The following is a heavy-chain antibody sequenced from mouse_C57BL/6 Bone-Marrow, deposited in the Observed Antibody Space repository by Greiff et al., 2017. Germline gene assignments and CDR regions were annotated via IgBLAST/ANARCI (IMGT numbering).Heavy chain of an antibody. CDR1: GFTFSDYY. J-gene: IGHJ3*01. D-gene: IGHD1-1*01. V-gene: IGHV5-12*01. CDR2: ISNGGGST. CDR3: ARRYYGSSLWFAY. Sequence: EVKVVESGGGLVQPGGSLKLSCAASGFTFSDYYMYWVRQTPEKRLEWVAYISNGGGSTYYPDTVKGRFTISRDTAKNTLYLQMSRLKSEDTAMYYCARRYYGSSLWFAYWGQGTLVTVSA.